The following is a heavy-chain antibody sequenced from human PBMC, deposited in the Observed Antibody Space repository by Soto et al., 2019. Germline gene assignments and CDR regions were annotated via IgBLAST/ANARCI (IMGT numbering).Heavy chain of an antibody. CDR2: IRSKAYGGTT. D-gene: IGHD1-26*01. Sequence: GGSLRLSCTASGFTFGDYAMSWVRQAPGKGLEWVGFIRSKAYGGTTEYAASVKGRFTISRDDSKSIAYLQMNSLNTEDTAVYYCTRDWELDTYYYYYGMDVWGQGTTVTVSS. CDR1: GFTFGDYA. J-gene: IGHJ6*02. CDR3: TRDWELDTYYYYYGMDV. V-gene: IGHV3-49*04.